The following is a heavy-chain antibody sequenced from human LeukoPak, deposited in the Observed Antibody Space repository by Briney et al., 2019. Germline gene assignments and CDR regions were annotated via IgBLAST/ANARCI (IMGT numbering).Heavy chain of an antibody. J-gene: IGHJ1*01. Sequence: GSLRLSCAASGFTFSSYAMSWIRQPAGKGLEWIGRIYTSGSTNYNPSLKSRVTISVDTSKNQFSLKLSSVTAADTAVYYCASTLAYCGGDCYVAPTAEYFQHWGQGTLVTVSS. D-gene: IGHD2-21*01. V-gene: IGHV4-4*07. CDR2: IYTSGST. CDR1: GFTFSSYA. CDR3: ASTLAYCGGDCYVAPTAEYFQH.